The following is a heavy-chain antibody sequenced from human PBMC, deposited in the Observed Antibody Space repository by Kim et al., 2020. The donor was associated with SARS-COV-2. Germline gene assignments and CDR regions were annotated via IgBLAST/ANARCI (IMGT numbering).Heavy chain of an antibody. CDR1: GGTFSSYA. CDR3: ARLVSKTHLVWGSPIEGLFDP. J-gene: IGHJ5*02. V-gene: IGHV1-69*04. D-gene: IGHD3-16*01. CDR2: IIPILGIA. Sequence: SVKVSCKASGGTFSSYAISWVRQAPGQGLEWMGRIIPILGIANYAQKFQGRVTITADKSTSTAYMELSSLRSEDTAVYYCARLVSKTHLVWGSPIEGLFDPWGQGTLVTVSS.